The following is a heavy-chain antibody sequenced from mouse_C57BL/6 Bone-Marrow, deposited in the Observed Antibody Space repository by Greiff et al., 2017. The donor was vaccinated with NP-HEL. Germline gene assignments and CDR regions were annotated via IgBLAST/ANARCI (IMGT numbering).Heavy chain of an antibody. CDR3: AREGRTGTLAY. CDR2: IWSGGST. D-gene: IGHD4-1*01. Sequence: VQLQQSGPGLVQPSQSLSITCTVSGFSLTSYGVHWVRQSPGKGLEWLGVIWSGGSTDYNAAFISRLSISKDNSKSQVFFKMNSLQADDTAIYYCAREGRTGTLAYWGQGTLVTVSA. CDR1: GFSLTSYG. J-gene: IGHJ3*01. V-gene: IGHV2-2*01.